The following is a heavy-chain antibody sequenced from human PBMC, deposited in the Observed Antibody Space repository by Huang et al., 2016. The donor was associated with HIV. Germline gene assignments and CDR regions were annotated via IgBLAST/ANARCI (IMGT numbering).Heavy chain of an antibody. V-gene: IGHV4-39*01. CDR3: ARLPFDYVWGTQRQTALDELDV. CDR2: VFYGGNT. J-gene: IGHJ3*01. D-gene: IGHD3-16*01. Sequence: QLQLQESGPGLVRPSETLSLPCSVSGGSVNSGYYYWGWIRQPPGKGLEWIASVFYGGNTVSKPSLKSRVSTSVDTAKKRVSLNLSSVTAADTAVYFCARLPFDYVWGTQRQTALDELDVWGQGTMVTVSS. CDR1: GGSVNSGYYY.